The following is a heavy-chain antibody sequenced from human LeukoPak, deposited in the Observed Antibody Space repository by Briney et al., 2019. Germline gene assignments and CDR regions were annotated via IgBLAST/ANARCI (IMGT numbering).Heavy chain of an antibody. J-gene: IGHJ1*01. D-gene: IGHD3-22*01. CDR3: ATSSGYYVGYIRH. CDR2: INPNSGGT. Sequence: ASVKVSCKASGYTFTGYCMHWVRQAPGQGLEWMGWINPNSGGTNYAQKFQGRVTMTRDTSISTAYMELSSLRSDDTAVYYCATSSGYYVGYIRHWGQGTLVTVSS. V-gene: IGHV1-2*02. CDR1: GYTFTGYC.